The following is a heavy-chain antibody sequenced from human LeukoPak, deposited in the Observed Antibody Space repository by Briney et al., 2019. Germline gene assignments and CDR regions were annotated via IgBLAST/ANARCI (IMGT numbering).Heavy chain of an antibody. J-gene: IGHJ6*03. CDR1: GGSISGGYY. Sequence: PSETLSLTCIVSGGSISGGYYWNWIRQPPGKGLEWIGYIYHSGSTYYNPSLESRVTISVDRSQKQFSLKLSSVTAADTAVYYCARVPGTVRYYYYMDVWGKGTTVTVSS. V-gene: IGHV4-30-2*01. D-gene: IGHD1-7*01. CDR3: ARVPGTVRYYYYMDV. CDR2: IYHSGST.